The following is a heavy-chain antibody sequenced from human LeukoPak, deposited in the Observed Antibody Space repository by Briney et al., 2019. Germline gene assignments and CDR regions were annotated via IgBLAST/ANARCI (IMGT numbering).Heavy chain of an antibody. D-gene: IGHD3-9*01. V-gene: IGHV1-69*06. Sequence: SVKVSCKASGGTFSSYAISWVRQAPGQGLEWMGGIIPIFGTANYAQKFQGRVTITADKSTSTAYMELSSLRSEDTAVYYCARELLGSRYFDWLSRSPDAFDIWGQGTMVTVSS. CDR1: GGTFSSYA. CDR3: ARELLGSRYFDWLSRSPDAFDI. CDR2: IIPIFGTA. J-gene: IGHJ3*02.